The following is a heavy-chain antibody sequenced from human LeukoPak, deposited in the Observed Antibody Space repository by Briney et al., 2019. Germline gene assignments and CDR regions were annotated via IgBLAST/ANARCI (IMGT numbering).Heavy chain of an antibody. CDR2: ISYDGSNK. CDR1: GFTFSSYA. D-gene: IGHD6-13*01. V-gene: IGHV3-30-3*01. J-gene: IGHJ5*02. CDR3: ASQPYSSSWYH. Sequence: GRSLRLSCAASGFTFSSYAMHWVRQAPGKGLEGVAVISYDGSNKYYADPVKGRFTISRDNSKNPLYLQMNSLRAEDTAVYYCASQPYSSSWYHWGQGTLVTVSS.